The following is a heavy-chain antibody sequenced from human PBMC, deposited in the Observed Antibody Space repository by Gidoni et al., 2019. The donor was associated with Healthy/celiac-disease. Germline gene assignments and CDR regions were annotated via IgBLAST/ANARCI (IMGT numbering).Heavy chain of an antibody. CDR2: ISSSMSYI. D-gene: IGHD3-22*01. CDR1: GFNFSSYS. J-gene: IGHJ3*02. V-gene: IGHV3-21*01. Sequence: EVQLVESGGGLVKPGGSLRLSCAASGFNFSSYSMNWVRQAPGKGLEWVSSISSSMSYIYYADSVKGRFTISRDNAKNSLYLQMNSLRAEDTAVYYCARDPYYYDSSGYSSAFDIWGQGTMVTVSS. CDR3: ARDPYYYDSSGYSSAFDI.